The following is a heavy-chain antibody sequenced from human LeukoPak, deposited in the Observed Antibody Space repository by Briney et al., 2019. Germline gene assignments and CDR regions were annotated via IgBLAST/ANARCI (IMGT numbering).Heavy chain of an antibody. CDR3: ARAGELLFDY. CDR2: INPSGGST. V-gene: IGHV1-46*01. D-gene: IGHD4-23*01. Sequence: ASVKLSCKASGYTFTSYYMHSLRQAPGHRLKWMGVINPSGGSTSDAQKLPGRGTMSRDMSTSTVYMELSSLRSEDTPVYYCARAGELLFDYWGQGTLVTVSS. J-gene: IGHJ4*02. CDR1: GYTFTSYY.